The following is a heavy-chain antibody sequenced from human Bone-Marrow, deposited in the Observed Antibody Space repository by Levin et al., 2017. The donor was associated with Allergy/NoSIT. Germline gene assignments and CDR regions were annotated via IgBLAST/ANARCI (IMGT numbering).Heavy chain of an antibody. CDR1: GFSFNTYS. CDR3: VTEPSTQAYRQFDY. CDR2: ISPSSSII. Sequence: PGGSLRLSCAASGFSFNTYSMNWVRQAPGKGLEWVSYISPSSSIIYYADSVKGRFTISRDNAKNSLYLQMSSLRADDTAVYYCVTEPSTQAYRQFDYWGQGTQVTVSS. D-gene: IGHD2-2*01. J-gene: IGHJ4*02. V-gene: IGHV3-48*01.